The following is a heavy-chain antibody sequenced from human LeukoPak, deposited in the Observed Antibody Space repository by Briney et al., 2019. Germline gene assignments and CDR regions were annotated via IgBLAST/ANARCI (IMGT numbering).Heavy chain of an antibody. CDR3: ASSKYGSGSHNWFDP. Sequence: GGSLKLSCAASRFTFRNYAMTWVRQAPGKGLEWVSVIHSGGGTYYADSVRGRFTISRDNSKNTLYLQMSSLRAEDTAVYYCASSKYGSGSHNWFDPWGQGTLVTVSS. J-gene: IGHJ5*02. V-gene: IGHV3-53*01. CDR1: RFTFRNYA. CDR2: IHSGGGT. D-gene: IGHD3-10*01.